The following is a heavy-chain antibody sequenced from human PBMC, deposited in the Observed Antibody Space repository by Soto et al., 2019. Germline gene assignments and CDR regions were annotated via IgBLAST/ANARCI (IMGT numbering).Heavy chain of an antibody. CDR1: GFTVSSFA. Sequence: GGSLRLSCAASGFTVSSFAMSWVRQAPGKGLEWVSTISGSGGDTYYADSVKGRFTISRDSSRNTLHFQKSSLGSEDTAIYYCAKGGYCSGSICDPRYYYYMDVWGKGTTVTVSS. V-gene: IGHV3-23*01. CDR2: ISGSGGDT. J-gene: IGHJ6*03. CDR3: AKGGYCSGSICDPRYYYYMDV. D-gene: IGHD2-15*01.